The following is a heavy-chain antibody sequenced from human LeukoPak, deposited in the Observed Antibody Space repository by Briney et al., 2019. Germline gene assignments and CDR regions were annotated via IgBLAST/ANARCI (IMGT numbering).Heavy chain of an antibody. CDR1: XGSISTHY. CDR2: IYHSGST. V-gene: IGHV4-59*11. J-gene: IGHJ1*01. CDR3: ARGGAARLHFQN. D-gene: IGHD6-6*01. Sequence: SXTCXXXXGSISTHYWNWIRQPPGKGLEWIGYIYHSGSTNYNPSLQSRVTISVDTSKNQFSLNLNSVTAADTAVYYCARGGAARLHFQNWGQGTLVTVSS.